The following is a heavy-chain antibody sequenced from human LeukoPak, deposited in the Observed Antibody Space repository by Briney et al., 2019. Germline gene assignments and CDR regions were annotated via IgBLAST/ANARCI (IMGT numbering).Heavy chain of an antibody. V-gene: IGHV3-23*01. CDR2: ISGRGDNT. J-gene: IGHJ4*02. Sequence: GGSLRLSCAASGFTFSGYAMSWVRQAPGKGLEWVSGISGRGDNTYYADSVKGRFTISRDNSKNTLRLQMNSLGDEDTAVYYCAKRVQGNTGPFHCWGQGTLASVSS. CDR3: AKRVQGNTGPFHC. CDR1: GFTFSGYA. D-gene: IGHD4-23*01.